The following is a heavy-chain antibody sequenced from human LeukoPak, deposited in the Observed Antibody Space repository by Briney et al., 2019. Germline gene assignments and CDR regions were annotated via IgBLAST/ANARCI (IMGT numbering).Heavy chain of an antibody. Sequence: SXYAXXWVRQAPGKGLEWVSAISGSGGSTYYADSVKGRFTISRDNSKNTLYLQMNSLRAEDTAVYYCAKSSGRGSYYPFGYWGQGTLVXVS. CDR1: SXYA. J-gene: IGHJ4*02. CDR2: ISGSGGST. V-gene: IGHV3-23*01. CDR3: AKSSGRGSYYPFGY. D-gene: IGHD1-26*01.